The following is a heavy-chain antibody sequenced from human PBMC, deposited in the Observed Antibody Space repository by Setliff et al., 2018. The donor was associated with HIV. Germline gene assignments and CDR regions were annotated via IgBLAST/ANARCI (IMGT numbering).Heavy chain of an antibody. V-gene: IGHV3-20*04. Sequence: PGGSLRLSCAASGFTFDDYGMNWVRQAPGKGLEWVSGINWNGGSTGYTDSVKGRFTISRDNVKNSLYLQMNSLRAEDTALYFCARGPYYDTSGQGGMGFWGQGTQVTVSS. D-gene: IGHD3-22*01. CDR2: INWNGGST. J-gene: IGHJ4*02. CDR1: GFTFDDYG. CDR3: ARGPYYDTSGQGGMGF.